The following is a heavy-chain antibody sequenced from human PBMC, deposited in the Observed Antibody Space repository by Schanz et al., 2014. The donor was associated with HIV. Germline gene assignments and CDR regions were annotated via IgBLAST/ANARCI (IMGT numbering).Heavy chain of an antibody. J-gene: IGHJ5*02. D-gene: IGHD5-18*01. CDR3: VKAYSSGFSGAGS. Sequence: EVQLVESGGGLVKPGRSLRLSCTASGFTFSDYPMSWLRQAPGKGLEWVSTISGSGGSPYYADSVKGRFTISRDNSKNTLYLQMNSLRADDTAIYYCVKAYSSGFSGAGSWGQGALVTVSS. V-gene: IGHV3-23*04. CDR1: GFTFSDYP. CDR2: ISGSGGSP.